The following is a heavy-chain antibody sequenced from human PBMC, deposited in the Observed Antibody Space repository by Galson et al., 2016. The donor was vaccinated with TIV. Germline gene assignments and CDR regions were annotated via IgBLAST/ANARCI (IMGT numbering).Heavy chain of an antibody. CDR3: VRYSSGRDYFEY. D-gene: IGHD6-19*01. J-gene: IGHJ4*02. CDR1: GFIFKSYS. CDR2: ISSSSDYT. V-gene: IGHV3-21*01. Sequence: SLRLSCAASGFIFKSYSMNWVRQAPGKGLEWVSSISSSSDYTYYVDSVKGRFTISRDNAKNSLFLQMDSLRVKDTAVYYCVRYSSGRDYFEYWGQGTLVTVSS.